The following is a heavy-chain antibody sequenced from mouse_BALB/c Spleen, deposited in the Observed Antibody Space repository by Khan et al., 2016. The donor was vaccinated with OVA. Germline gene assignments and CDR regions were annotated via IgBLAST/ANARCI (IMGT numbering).Heavy chain of an antibody. J-gene: IGHJ3*01. D-gene: IGHD1-1*02. CDR1: DYTFTSYY. Sequence: QVQLKESGAALVKPGASVKLSCKASDYTFTSYYVYWVKQRPGQGLEWIGEINPSNGGTNFNEQFKDKATLTVDKSTSTTSMQLSSLTSEDSAVYYCTRGGYGSFAYWGQGTLVTVSA. V-gene: IGHV1S81*02. CDR3: TRGGYGSFAY. CDR2: INPSNGGT.